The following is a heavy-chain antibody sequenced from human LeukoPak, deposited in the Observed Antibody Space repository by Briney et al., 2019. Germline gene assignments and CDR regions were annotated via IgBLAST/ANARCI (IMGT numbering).Heavy chain of an antibody. Sequence: SETLSLTCTVSGGYISNYYWSWVRQPPGKGLEWIGYIYYSGSTNYNSSLKSRVTISVDTSKNQFSLELTSVTAADTAVYYCARHSHPDSSSWYWDYWGQGTLVTVSS. CDR1: GGYISNYY. V-gene: IGHV4-59*08. CDR2: IYYSGST. J-gene: IGHJ4*02. D-gene: IGHD6-13*01. CDR3: ARHSHPDSSSWYWDY.